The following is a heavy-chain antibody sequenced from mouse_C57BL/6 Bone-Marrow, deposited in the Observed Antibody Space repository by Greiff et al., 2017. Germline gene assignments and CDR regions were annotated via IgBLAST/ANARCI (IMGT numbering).Heavy chain of an antibody. CDR1: GYAFSSSW. V-gene: IGHV1-82*01. D-gene: IGHD1-1*01. CDR3: ATFYYGSFFAV. CDR2: IYPGDGDT. J-gene: IGHJ1*03. Sequence: QVQLQQSGPELVKPGASVKISCKASGYAFSSSWMNWVKQRPGKGLEWIGRIYPGDGDTNYNGKFKGKATLTADKSSSTAYMQLSSLTSEDSAVYFCATFYYGSFFAVWGTGTTVTVSS.